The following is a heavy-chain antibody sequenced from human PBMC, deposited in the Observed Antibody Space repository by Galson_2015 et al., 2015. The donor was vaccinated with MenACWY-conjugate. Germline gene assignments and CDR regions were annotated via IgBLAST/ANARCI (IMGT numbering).Heavy chain of an antibody. CDR2: IYYSGST. CDR1: GGSISSRSYY. J-gene: IGHJ5*02. D-gene: IGHD5-12*01. Sequence: ETLSLDCTVSGGSISSRSYYWGWIRQPPGKGLEWIGSIYYSGSTYYNPSLKSRVTIPVDPSKNQFSLTLSSVTAADSAVYYCAIHEGKSIGPIRWFVPWGQGTLVTVSS. V-gene: IGHV4-39*01. CDR3: AIHEGKSIGPIRWFVP.